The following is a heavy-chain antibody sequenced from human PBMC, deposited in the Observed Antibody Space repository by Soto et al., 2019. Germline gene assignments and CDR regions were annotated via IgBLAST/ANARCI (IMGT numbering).Heavy chain of an antibody. CDR1: GGSISSSSYY. V-gene: IGHV4-39*01. D-gene: IGHD6-19*01. J-gene: IGHJ5*02. Sequence: PSETLSLTCTVSGGSISSSSYYWGWIRQPPGKGLEWIGSIYYSGSTYYNPSLKSRVTISVDTSKNQFSLKLSSVTAADTAVYYCARHLHSGGWYPLGNWFVPWGQGTLVTVSS. CDR2: IYYSGST. CDR3: ARHLHSGGWYPLGNWFVP.